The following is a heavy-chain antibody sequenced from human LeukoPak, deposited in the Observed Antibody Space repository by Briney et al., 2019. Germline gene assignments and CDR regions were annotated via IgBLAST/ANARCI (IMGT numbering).Heavy chain of an antibody. J-gene: IGHJ4*02. CDR3: ARYYGAGDYPFVH. CDR1: AASITSGNYQ. CDR2: IHYTGSI. Sequence: SETRSLTRSVSAASITSGNYQWSWIRQSPGKGLEWIGYIHYTGSIYYNPSLKTRVRISIDTSKKQFSLKLSSVTGAETAMYYCARYYGAGDYPFVHWGQGTLVTVSS. V-gene: IGHV4-30-4*08. D-gene: IGHD3-10*01.